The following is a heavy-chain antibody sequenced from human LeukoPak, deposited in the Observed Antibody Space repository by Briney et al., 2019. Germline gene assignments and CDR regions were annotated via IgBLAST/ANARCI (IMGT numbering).Heavy chain of an antibody. CDR1: GGSISSSSYY. J-gene: IGHJ4*02. Sequence: PSETLSLTCTVSGGSISSSSYYWGWIRQPPGNGLEWIGSIYYSGSTYYNPSLKSRVTISVDTSKNQFSLKLSSVTAADTAVYYCARAGSYAFDYWGQGTLVTVSS. CDR2: IYYSGST. D-gene: IGHD3-16*01. V-gene: IGHV4-39*01. CDR3: ARAGSYAFDY.